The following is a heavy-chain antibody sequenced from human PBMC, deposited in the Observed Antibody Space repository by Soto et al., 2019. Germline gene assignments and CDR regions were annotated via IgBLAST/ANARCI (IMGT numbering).Heavy chain of an antibody. CDR3: ARSTDYDFWSGYYKPSPGYFDY. V-gene: IGHV3-11*01. CDR2: ISSSGSTI. D-gene: IGHD3-3*01. CDR1: GFTFSDYY. J-gene: IGHJ4*02. Sequence: GGSLRLSCAASGFTFSDYYMSWIRQAPGKGLEWVSYISSSGSTIYYADSVKGRFTISRDNAKNSLYLQMNSLRAEDTAVYYCARSTDYDFWSGYYKPSPGYFDYWGQGTLVTVSS.